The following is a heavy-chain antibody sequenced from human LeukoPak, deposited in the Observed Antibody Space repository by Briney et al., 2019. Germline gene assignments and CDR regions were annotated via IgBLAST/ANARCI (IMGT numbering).Heavy chain of an antibody. D-gene: IGHD3-16*02. CDR2: INHSGST. CDR3: ARGRGVYDYVWGSYRFYYFDY. CDR1: GGSFSGYY. J-gene: IGHJ4*02. Sequence: SETLSLTCAVYGGSFSGYYWSWIRQPPGKGLEWIGEINHSGSTNYNPSLKSRVTISVDTSKNQFSLKLSSVTAADTAVYYCARGRGVYDYVWGSYRFYYFDYWGQGTLVTVSS. V-gene: IGHV4-34*01.